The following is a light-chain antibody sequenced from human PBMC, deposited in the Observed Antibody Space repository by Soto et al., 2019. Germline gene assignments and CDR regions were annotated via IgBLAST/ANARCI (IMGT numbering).Light chain of an antibody. CDR3: SSYTSSSLYV. CDR2: EVT. Sequence: QSALTQPASVSGSPGQSITISCTGTSSDIGGHHFVSRHQQQSGKAPKLVIYEVTDRPSGVSDRFSGSKSGNTASLTISGLQPEDEADYYCSSYTSSSLYVFGTGTKVTAL. CDR1: SSDIGGHHF. V-gene: IGLV2-14*01. J-gene: IGLJ1*01.